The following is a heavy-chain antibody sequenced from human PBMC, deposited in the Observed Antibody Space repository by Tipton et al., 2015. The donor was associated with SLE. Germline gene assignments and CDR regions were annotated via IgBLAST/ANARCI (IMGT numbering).Heavy chain of an antibody. V-gene: IGHV4-38-2*01. CDR2: IYHSGST. J-gene: IGHJ3*01. CDR1: GYSISSGFY. CDR3: ARHFGWSFDV. D-gene: IGHD2-15*01. Sequence: TLSLTCSVSGYSISSGFYWGWLRQSPGKGLEWIGSIYHSGSTQYNPSLKSRVTISVDTSGNQVSLRLRSVTAADTAVYYCARHFGWSFDVWGQGTMVTVSS.